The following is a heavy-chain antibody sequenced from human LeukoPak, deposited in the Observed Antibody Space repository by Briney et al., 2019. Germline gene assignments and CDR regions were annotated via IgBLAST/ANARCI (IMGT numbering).Heavy chain of an antibody. CDR1: GGSFSSYY. V-gene: IGHV4-34*01. CDR3: ARGRLLWFGELFYYYYGMDV. CDR2: INHSGST. D-gene: IGHD3-10*01. Sequence: SETLSLTCAVYGGSFSSYYWSWIRQPPGKGLEWIGEINHSGSTNYNPSLKSRVTISVDTSKNQFSLKLSSVTAADTAVYYCARGRLLWFGELFYYYYGMDVWGQGTTVTVSS. J-gene: IGHJ6*02.